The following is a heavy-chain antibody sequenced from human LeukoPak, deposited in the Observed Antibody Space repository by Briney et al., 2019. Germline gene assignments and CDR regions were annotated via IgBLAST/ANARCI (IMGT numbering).Heavy chain of an antibody. CDR1: GFTFSSYA. V-gene: IGHV3-23*01. Sequence: GGSLRLSCAASGFTFSSYAMSWVRQAPGKGLEWVSAISGSGGSTYYADSVKGRFTISRDNSKNTLYLQMNSLRAEDTAVYYCAKAGRSGWYPGWPFDIWGQGTMITVSS. CDR2: ISGSGGST. CDR3: AKAGRSGWYPGWPFDI. J-gene: IGHJ3*02. D-gene: IGHD6-19*01.